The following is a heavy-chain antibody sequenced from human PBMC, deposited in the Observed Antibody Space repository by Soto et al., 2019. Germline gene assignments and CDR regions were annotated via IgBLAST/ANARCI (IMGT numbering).Heavy chain of an antibody. V-gene: IGHV1-18*01. Sequence: ASVKVSCKASGYTFTSYGISWVRQAPGQGLEWMGWISAYNGNTNYAQKLQGRVTMTTDTSTSTAYMELRSLRSDDTAVYYFVRSRIGYYYYGMDVWGQGTTVTVS. D-gene: IGHD2-15*01. CDR1: GYTFTSYG. CDR3: VRSRIGYYYYGMDV. CDR2: ISAYNGNT. J-gene: IGHJ6*02.